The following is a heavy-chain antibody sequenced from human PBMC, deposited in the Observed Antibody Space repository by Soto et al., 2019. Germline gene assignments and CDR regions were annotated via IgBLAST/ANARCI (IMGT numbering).Heavy chain of an antibody. D-gene: IGHD3-22*01. J-gene: IGHJ4*02. V-gene: IGHV4-31*03. CDR1: VGSISSGGYY. CDR3: ARTPDYHDRTGYFDD. Sequence: SETLSLTCTVSVGSISSGGYYCSWIRQHPGKGLEWIGYIYYSGSTYYNPSLKSRVTISVDTSKNQFSLKLSSVTAADTAVYYCARTPDYHDRTGYFDDWGQGTLVSVSS. CDR2: IYYSGST.